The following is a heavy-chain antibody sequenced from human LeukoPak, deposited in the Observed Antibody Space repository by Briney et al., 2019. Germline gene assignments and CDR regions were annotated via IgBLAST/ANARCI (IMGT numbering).Heavy chain of an antibody. D-gene: IGHD6-19*01. Sequence: ASVKVSCKASGYTFTSYDINWVRQATGQGLEWMGWMNPNSGNTGYAQKLQGRVTMTTDTSTSTAYMELRSLRSDDTAVYYCARGVAVAGTGGSYWGQGTLVTVSS. V-gene: IGHV1-8*01. CDR3: ARGVAVAGTGGSY. J-gene: IGHJ4*02. CDR2: MNPNSGNT. CDR1: GYTFTSYD.